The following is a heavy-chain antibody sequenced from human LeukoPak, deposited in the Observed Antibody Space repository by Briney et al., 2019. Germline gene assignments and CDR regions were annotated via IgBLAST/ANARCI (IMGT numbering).Heavy chain of an antibody. CDR1: GFTFSSYA. Sequence: PGGSLRLSCAASGFTFSSYAMSWVRQAPGKGLEWVSAISGSGGSTYYADSVKGRFTISRDNSKNTLYLQMNSLRAEDTAVYYCAKDPVADVAAADDFDYWGRGTLVTVSS. J-gene: IGHJ4*02. D-gene: IGHD6-13*01. CDR2: ISGSGGST. V-gene: IGHV3-23*01. CDR3: AKDPVADVAAADDFDY.